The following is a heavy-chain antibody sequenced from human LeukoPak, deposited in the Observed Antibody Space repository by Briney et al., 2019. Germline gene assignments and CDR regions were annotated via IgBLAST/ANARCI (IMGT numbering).Heavy chain of an antibody. CDR2: IYTSGST. CDR1: GGSISSGNYY. CDR3: ARQVVVAATPTYFYYYMDV. J-gene: IGHJ6*03. Sequence: PSETLSLTCTVSGGSISSGNYYWSWIRQPAGKGLEWIGRIYTSGSTNYNPSLKSRVTISVDTSKNQFSLKLSSVTAADTAVYYCARQVVVAATPTYFYYYMDVWGEGTTVTISS. D-gene: IGHD2-15*01. V-gene: IGHV4-61*02.